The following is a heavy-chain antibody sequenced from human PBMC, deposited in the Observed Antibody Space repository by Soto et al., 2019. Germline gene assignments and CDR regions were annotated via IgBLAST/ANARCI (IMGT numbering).Heavy chain of an antibody. D-gene: IGHD2-2*01. Sequence: PGESLKISCKGSGYSFTSYWISWVRQMPGKGLEWMGRIDPSDSYTNYSPSFQDHVTISADKSISTAYLQWSSLKASDTAMYYCASSYCSSTSCYDAFDIWGQGTMVTVSS. CDR1: GYSFTSYW. J-gene: IGHJ3*02. V-gene: IGHV5-10-1*01. CDR3: ASSYCSSTSCYDAFDI. CDR2: IDPSDSYT.